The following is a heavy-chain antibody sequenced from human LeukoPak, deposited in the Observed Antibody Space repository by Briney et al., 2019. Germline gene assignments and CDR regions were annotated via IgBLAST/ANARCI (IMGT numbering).Heavy chain of an antibody. V-gene: IGHV4-30-2*01. J-gene: IGHJ4*02. CDR1: GGSISSGGYY. Sequence: SETLSLTCTVSGGSISSGGYYWSWIRQPPGKGLEWIGYIYHSGSTYYNPSLKSRVTISVDRSKNQFSLKLSSVTAADTAVYYCARAPTGTLDYWGQGTLVTVSS. D-gene: IGHD1-1*01. CDR3: ARAPTGTLDY. CDR2: IYHSGST.